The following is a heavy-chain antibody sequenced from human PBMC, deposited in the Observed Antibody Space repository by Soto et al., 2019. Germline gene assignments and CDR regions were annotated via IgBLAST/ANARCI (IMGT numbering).Heavy chain of an antibody. V-gene: IGHV3-30-3*01. CDR3: ARDAAALDY. Sequence: GGSLSLSCAASGFTFSSYAMHWVRQAPGKGLEWVAVISYDGSNKYYADSVKGRFTISRDNSKNTLYLQMNSLRAEDTAVYYCARDAAALDYWGQGTLVTVSS. CDR1: GFTFSSYA. J-gene: IGHJ4*02. D-gene: IGHD6-13*01. CDR2: ISYDGSNK.